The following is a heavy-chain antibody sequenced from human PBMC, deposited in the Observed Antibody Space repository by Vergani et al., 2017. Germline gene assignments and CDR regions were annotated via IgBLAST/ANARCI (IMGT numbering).Heavy chain of an antibody. CDR3: AREEDSSGYGIDY. CDR1: GFTFSSYS. J-gene: IGHJ4*02. Sequence: EVQLVESGGGLVKPGGSLRLSCAASGFTFSSYSMNWVRQAPGKGLEWVSSISSSSSYIYYADSVKGRFTISRDNAKNSLYLQMNSLRAEDTAVYYCAREEDSSGYGIDYWGQGTLVTVSS. V-gene: IGHV3-21*01. D-gene: IGHD3-22*01. CDR2: ISSSSSYI.